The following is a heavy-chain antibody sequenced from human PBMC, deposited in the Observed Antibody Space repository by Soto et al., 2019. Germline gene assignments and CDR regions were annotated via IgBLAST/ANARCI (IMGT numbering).Heavy chain of an antibody. CDR3: GSNGYYFGLGRARFDP. CDR1: GGSITNSNW. Sequence: PSETLSLTCAVSGGSITNSNWWTWARQPPGKGREWSGENYHSGSTNYNPSLKSRATISVDKSKNQFSLKLTSVTVAEMAVYYCGSNGYYFGLGRARFDPWGQGTLVNVSS. CDR2: NYHSGST. V-gene: IGHV4-4*02. D-gene: IGHD3-10*01. J-gene: IGHJ5*02.